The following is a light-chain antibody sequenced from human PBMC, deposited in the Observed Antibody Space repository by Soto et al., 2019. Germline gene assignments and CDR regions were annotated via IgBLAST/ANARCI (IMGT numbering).Light chain of an antibody. CDR2: DAS. CDR3: QLYYSYLYT. Sequence: DIQMPQSPSTLSASLGDRVTITCRASQSISSWLAWYKQKPGKAPKLLIYDASSLESGVPSRFSGSGSGTEFTLTISSLQPDDFATYYCQLYYSYLYTLGQGTKLDIK. J-gene: IGKJ2*01. CDR1: QSISSW. V-gene: IGKV1-5*01.